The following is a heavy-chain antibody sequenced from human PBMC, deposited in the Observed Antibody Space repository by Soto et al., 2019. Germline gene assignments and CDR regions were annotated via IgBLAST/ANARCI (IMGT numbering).Heavy chain of an antibody. Sequence: PGGSLRLSCAASGFTFSNAWMNWVRQAPGKGLEWVGRIKSKTDGGTTDYAAPVKGRFTISRDDSKNTLYLQMNSLKTEDTAVYYCTTDYYYDSSGYYYGYWGQGTLVTVSS. CDR1: GFTFSNAW. V-gene: IGHV3-15*07. J-gene: IGHJ4*02. CDR2: IKSKTDGGTT. CDR3: TTDYYYDSSGYYYGY. D-gene: IGHD3-22*01.